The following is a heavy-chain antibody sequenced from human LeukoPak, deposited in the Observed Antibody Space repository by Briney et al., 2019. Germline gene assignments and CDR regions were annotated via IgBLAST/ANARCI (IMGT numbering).Heavy chain of an antibody. Sequence: PGGSLRLSCAASGFTFRSYWMHWVRQAPGKGLVWVSRINSDGRRTSYADSVKGRFTISRDNAKNMLYLQMNSLRAEDTAVYYCARDTGGDYGFDYWGQGSLVTVSS. J-gene: IGHJ4*02. CDR1: GFTFRSYW. CDR3: ARDTGGDYGFDY. V-gene: IGHV3-74*01. D-gene: IGHD4-17*01. CDR2: INSDGRRT.